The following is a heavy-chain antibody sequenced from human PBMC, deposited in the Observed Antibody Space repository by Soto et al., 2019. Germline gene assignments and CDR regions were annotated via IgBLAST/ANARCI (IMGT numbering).Heavy chain of an antibody. CDR3: ARDRGYCSCGSCYDGSDY. Sequence: QVQLVQSGAEVKKPGSSVKVSCKASGGTFSSYAISWVRQAPGQGLEWMGGIIPIFGTANYAQNFQGRVKITGDESTSTGYMEMSSLRAEDTAVYYGARDRGYCSCGSCYDGSDYWGQGTLVTVS. CDR2: IIPIFGTA. J-gene: IGHJ4*02. D-gene: IGHD2-15*01. CDR1: GGTFSSYA. V-gene: IGHV1-69*12.